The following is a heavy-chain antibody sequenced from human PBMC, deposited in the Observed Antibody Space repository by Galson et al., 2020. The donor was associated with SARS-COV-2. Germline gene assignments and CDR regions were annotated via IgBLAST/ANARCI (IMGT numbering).Heavy chain of an antibody. Sequence: GESLKISCAASGFTFSSYAMSWVRQAPGKGLEWVSAISGSGGSTYYADSVKGRFTISRDNSKNTLYLQMNSLRAEDTAVYYCAKDQDPPYGDSFDYWGQGTLVTVSS. D-gene: IGHD4-17*01. CDR2: ISGSGGST. CDR1: GFTFSSYA. V-gene: IGHV3-23*01. CDR3: AKDQDPPYGDSFDY. J-gene: IGHJ4*02.